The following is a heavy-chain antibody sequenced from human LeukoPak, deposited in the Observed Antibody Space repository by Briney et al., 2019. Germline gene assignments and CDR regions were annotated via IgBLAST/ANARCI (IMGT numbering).Heavy chain of an antibody. CDR1: GFTFDDYA. Sequence: GGSLRLSCAASGFTFDDYAMHWVRQAPGKGLEWVSNIYSGGRTHYADSVRGRFTVSRDNSKNTLYLQMNSLRTEDTAVYYCARERHGRLVHWGQGTLVTVSS. D-gene: IGHD6-25*01. CDR2: IYSGGRT. J-gene: IGHJ4*02. V-gene: IGHV3-66*02. CDR3: ARERHGRLVH.